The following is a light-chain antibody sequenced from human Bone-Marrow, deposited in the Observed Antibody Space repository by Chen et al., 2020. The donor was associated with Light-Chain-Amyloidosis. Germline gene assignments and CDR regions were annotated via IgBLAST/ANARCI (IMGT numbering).Light chain of an antibody. J-gene: IGLJ2*01. CDR2: RDT. Sequence: SYELTQPPSVSVSPGQTARITCSGDDLPTKYAYWYQQKPGQAPVLVIHRDTERPSGISERFSGSSSGTIATLTISGVQAEDEADYHCQSADSSCTYEVIFGGGTKLTVL. CDR1: DLPTKY. CDR3: QSADSSCTYEVI. V-gene: IGLV3-25*03.